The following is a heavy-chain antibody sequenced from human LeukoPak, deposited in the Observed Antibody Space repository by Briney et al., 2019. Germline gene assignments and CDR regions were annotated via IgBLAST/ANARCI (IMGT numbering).Heavy chain of an antibody. CDR3: ANQEYDYVWGSYRFGAFDI. V-gene: IGHV4-39*01. D-gene: IGHD3-16*02. CDR2: TFYSGST. J-gene: IGHJ3*02. Sequence: PSETLSLTCTVSGDSITSSSYYWEWIRQPPGKGLEWIGSTFYSGSTYYNPSLKSRVTISVDTSKNQFSLKLSSVTAADTAVYYCANQEYDYVWGSYRFGAFDIWGQGTMVTVSS. CDR1: GDSITSSSYY.